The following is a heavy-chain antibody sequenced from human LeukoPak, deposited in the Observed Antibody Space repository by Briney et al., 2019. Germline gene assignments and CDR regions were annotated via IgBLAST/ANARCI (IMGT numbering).Heavy chain of an antibody. CDR1: GGSFSGYY. CDR2: IFYSGST. D-gene: IGHD3-10*01. V-gene: IGHV4-34*12. J-gene: IGHJ4*02. Sequence: SETLSLTCAVYGGSFSGYYWSWIRQPPGKGLAWIGNIFYSGSTYYNPSLKSRVTISVDTSRSQFSLKLNSVTAADTAVYYCARLWFGAYYFDYWGQGTLVTVSS. CDR3: ARLWFGAYYFDY.